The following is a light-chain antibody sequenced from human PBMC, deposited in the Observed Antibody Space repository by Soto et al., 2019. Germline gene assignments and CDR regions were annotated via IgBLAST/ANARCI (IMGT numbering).Light chain of an antibody. CDR1: QTISSW. Sequence: DIQMTQSPSTLSGSVGDRVTITCRASQTISSWLAWYQQKPGKAPKLLIYKASTLKSGVPSRFSGSGSGTEFTLTIRSLQPDAFATYYCQHYNSYSEAFGQGTKVDI. CDR2: KAS. V-gene: IGKV1-5*03. CDR3: QHYNSYSEA. J-gene: IGKJ1*01.